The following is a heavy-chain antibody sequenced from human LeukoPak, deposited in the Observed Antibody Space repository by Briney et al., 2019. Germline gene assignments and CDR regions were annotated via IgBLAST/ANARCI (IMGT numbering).Heavy chain of an antibody. D-gene: IGHD4-23*01. CDR1: GFTFRSCS. V-gene: IGHV3-21*01. Sequence: VGSLRLSCTASGFTFRSCSMNWVRQAPGQGLGCVSSISISSSYIYYADSVKGRLTISRDNAKISLYLKMMSLRAEDTAVYSCARDIGGNPPFAYWGQGTLVTVSS. CDR3: ARDIGGNPPFAY. J-gene: IGHJ4*02. CDR2: ISISSSYI.